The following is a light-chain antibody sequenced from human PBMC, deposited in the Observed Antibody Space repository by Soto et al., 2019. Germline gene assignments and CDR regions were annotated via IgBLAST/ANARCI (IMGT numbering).Light chain of an antibody. J-gene: IGKJ1*01. CDR2: AAS. CDR1: QSISSY. CDR3: QQSYSTPWT. V-gene: IGKV1-39*01. Sequence: DIQMTQSPSSLSASVGDRVTIRCRASQSISSYLNWYQQKPGEAPKLLIYAASSLQSGVPSRFSCSGSGTDFTLTISSLQPEDFATYYCQQSYSTPWTFGQGTKVEIK.